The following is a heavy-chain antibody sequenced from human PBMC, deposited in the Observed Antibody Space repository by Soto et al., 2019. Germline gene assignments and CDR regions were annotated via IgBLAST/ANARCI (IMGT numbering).Heavy chain of an antibody. CDR2: IGTAGDT. D-gene: IGHD3-16*01. V-gene: IGHV3-13*01. CDR3: TRGADGFDY. J-gene: IGHJ4*02. CDR1: GFTFSSYD. Sequence: EVQLVESGGDLVQPGGSLRLSCGASGFTFSSYDFHWVRQATGKGLEWVSGIGTAGDTYYAGSVKGRFIMSRENAKNSLYLQMNSLRGGDTAVYYCTRGADGFDYWGQGTLVTVSS.